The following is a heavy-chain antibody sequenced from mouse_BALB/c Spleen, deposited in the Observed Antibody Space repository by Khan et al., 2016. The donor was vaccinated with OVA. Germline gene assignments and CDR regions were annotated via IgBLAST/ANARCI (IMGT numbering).Heavy chain of an antibody. V-gene: IGHV5-6*01. CDR3: TRLAYYYDSEGFDY. Sequence: EVELVESGGDLVKPGGSLKLSCAASGFTFSTYGMSWVRQTPDKRLEWVATVSTGGGYTSYPDSVKGRFTISRDNAKNPLYLQMSGLKAEDKAMFYCTRLAYYYDSEGFDYWGQGTLVTVSA. CDR2: VSTGGGYT. D-gene: IGHD1-1*01. CDR1: GFTFSTYG. J-gene: IGHJ3*01.